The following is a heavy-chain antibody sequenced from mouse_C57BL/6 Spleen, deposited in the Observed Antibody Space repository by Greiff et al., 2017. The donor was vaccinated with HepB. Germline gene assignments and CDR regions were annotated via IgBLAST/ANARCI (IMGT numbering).Heavy chain of an antibody. V-gene: IGHV1-64*01. Sequence: VQLQQPGAELVKPGASVKLSCKASGYTFTSYWMHWVKQRPGQGLEWIGMIHPNSGSTNYNEKFKSKATLTVDKSSSTAYMQLSSLTSEDSAVYYCARSGSSGTPGMDYWGQGTSVTVSS. D-gene: IGHD3-2*02. J-gene: IGHJ4*01. CDR1: GYTFTSYW. CDR3: ARSGSSGTPGMDY. CDR2: IHPNSGST.